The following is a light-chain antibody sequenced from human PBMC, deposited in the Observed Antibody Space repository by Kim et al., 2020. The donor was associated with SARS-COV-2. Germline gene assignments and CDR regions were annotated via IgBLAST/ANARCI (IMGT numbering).Light chain of an antibody. V-gene: IGLV2-14*03. CDR3: SSYTSSSTYV. CDR2: DVS. CDR1: SSDVGGYDY. J-gene: IGLJ1*01. Sequence: QSALTQPASVSGSPGQSITISCTGTSSDVGGYDYVSWYQHHPGKAPELMIYDVSKRPSGVSNRFSGPKSGNTASLTISGLQAEDEADYYCSSYTSSSTYVFGTGTKVTVL.